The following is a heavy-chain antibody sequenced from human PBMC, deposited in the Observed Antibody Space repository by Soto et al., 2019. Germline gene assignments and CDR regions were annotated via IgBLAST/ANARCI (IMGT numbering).Heavy chain of an antibody. Sequence: SETLSLTCTVSGGSISSSSYYWGWIRQPPGKGLEWIGSIYYSGSTYYNPSLKSRVTISVDTSKNQFSLKLSSVTAADTAVYYCARVGLDWLRYFDYWGQGTLVTVSS. J-gene: IGHJ4*02. D-gene: IGHD3-9*01. CDR2: IYYSGST. CDR1: GGSISSSSYY. V-gene: IGHV4-39*01. CDR3: ARVGLDWLRYFDY.